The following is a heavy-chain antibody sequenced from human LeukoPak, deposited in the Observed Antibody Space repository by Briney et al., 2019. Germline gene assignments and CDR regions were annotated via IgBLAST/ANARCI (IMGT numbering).Heavy chain of an antibody. J-gene: IGHJ4*02. Sequence: SETLSLTCTVSGGSISSYYWSWIRQPAGKGLEWIGRIYTSGSTNYNPSLKSRVTISVDTSKNQFSLKLSSVTAADTAVYYCARHPINYYDSSGPWVYYFDYWGQGTLVTVSS. D-gene: IGHD3-22*01. CDR1: GGSISSYY. CDR2: IYTSGST. V-gene: IGHV4-4*07. CDR3: ARHPINYYDSSGPWVYYFDY.